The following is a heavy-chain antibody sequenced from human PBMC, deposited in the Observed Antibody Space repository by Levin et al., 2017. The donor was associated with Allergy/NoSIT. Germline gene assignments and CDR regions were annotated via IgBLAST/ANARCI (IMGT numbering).Heavy chain of an antibody. V-gene: IGHV4-61*09. J-gene: IGHJ3*02. CDR1: GGSIRDGSYY. CDR3: ARAASPFGIRISSLVGACDI. CDR2: IYTSGNT. Sequence: SETLSLTCNVSGGSIRDGSYYWTWIRQPAGKGLEWIGHIYTSGNTYYSPSLKSRLTIATDTSKNQFSLKLDSVTAADTAVYYCARAASPFGIRISSLVGACDIWGPGTVVTVSS. D-gene: IGHD1-14*01.